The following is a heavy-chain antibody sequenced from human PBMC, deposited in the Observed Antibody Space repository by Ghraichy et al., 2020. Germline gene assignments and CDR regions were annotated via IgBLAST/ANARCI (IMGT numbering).Heavy chain of an antibody. J-gene: IGHJ4*02. D-gene: IGHD5-24*01. V-gene: IGHV3-15*01. CDR1: GFTFTNAW. CDR2: IKSKPAGGTT. CDR3: ATDFLDGYAGG. Sequence: GGSLRLSCAGSGFTFTNAWMSWVRQAPGKGLEWVGRIKSKPAGGTTDYTAPVKGRFVISRDDSKTTVYLQMNSLKAEDTAMYYCATDFLDGYAGGWGQGTLVTVSS.